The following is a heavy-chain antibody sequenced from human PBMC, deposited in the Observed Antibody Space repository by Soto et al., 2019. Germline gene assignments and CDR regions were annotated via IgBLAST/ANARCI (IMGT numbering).Heavy chain of an antibody. V-gene: IGHV4-39*01. Sequence: QLQLQESGPGLVKPSETLSLTCTVSGGSISSSSYYWGWIRQPPGKGLEWIGSIYYSGSTYYNPSLKSRVTISVDTSNNQFSLKLSSVTAADTAVYYCAGMTYYYGSGSYFNNWFDPWGQGTLVTVSS. CDR1: GGSISSSSYY. J-gene: IGHJ5*02. CDR3: AGMTYYYGSGSYFNNWFDP. D-gene: IGHD3-10*01. CDR2: IYYSGST.